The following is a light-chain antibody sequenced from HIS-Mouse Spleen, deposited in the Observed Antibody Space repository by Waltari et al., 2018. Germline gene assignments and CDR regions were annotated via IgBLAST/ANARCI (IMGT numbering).Light chain of an antibody. J-gene: IGLJ2*01. CDR3: YSTDSSGNHRV. V-gene: IGLV3-10*01. CDR2: EDS. Sequence: SYELTQPPSVSVSPGQTARITCSGAAFPKNSAYLYPQTSGQAPVLVIYEDSKRPSGIPERFSGSSSGTMATLTISGAQVEDEADYYCYSTDSSGNHRVFGGGTKLTVL. CDR1: AFPKNS.